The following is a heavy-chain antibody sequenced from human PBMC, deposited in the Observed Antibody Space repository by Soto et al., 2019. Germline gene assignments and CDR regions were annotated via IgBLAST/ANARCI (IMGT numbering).Heavy chain of an antibody. J-gene: IGHJ6*02. D-gene: IGHD1-26*01. CDR1: GGSISSGGYY. V-gene: IGHV4-31*03. CDR2: IYYSGST. Sequence: PSETLSLTCTVSGGSISSGGYYWSWIRQHPGKGLEWIGYIYYSGSTYYNPSLKSRVTISVDTSKNQFSLKLRSVTAADTAVYYCARGNRLLGEGYYYYGMDVWGQGTTVTVSS. CDR3: ARGNRLLGEGYYYYGMDV.